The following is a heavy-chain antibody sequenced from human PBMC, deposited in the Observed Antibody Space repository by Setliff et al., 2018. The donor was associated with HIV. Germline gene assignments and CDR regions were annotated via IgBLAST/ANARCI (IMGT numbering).Heavy chain of an antibody. J-gene: IGHJ6*03. CDR1: GFIFSSYA. CDR2: MSYDGNNK. CDR3: ARGPTTVTNYYYYYMDV. V-gene: IGHV3-30*01. D-gene: IGHD4-17*01. Sequence: PGGSLRLSCAASGFIFSSYAMRWVRQAPGKGLEWVAVMSYDGNNKYYADSVKGRFTISRDNSKNTLYLQMNSLRTDDTAVYFCARGPTTVTNYYYYYMDVWGKGTTVTVSS.